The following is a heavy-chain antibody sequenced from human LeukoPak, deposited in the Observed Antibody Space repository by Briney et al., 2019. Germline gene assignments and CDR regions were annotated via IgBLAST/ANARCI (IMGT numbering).Heavy chain of an antibody. CDR3: GGPNPLLERPSAMDV. J-gene: IGHJ6*02. D-gene: IGHD6-25*01. Sequence: SETLSLTCTVSGGSISSGGYYWSWIRQHPGKGLEWIGYIYYSGSTYYNPSLKSRVTISVDTSKNQFSLRLSSVTAADTAVYYCGGPNPLLERPSAMDVWGQGTTVTVSS. CDR1: GGSISSGGYY. CDR2: IYYSGST. V-gene: IGHV4-31*03.